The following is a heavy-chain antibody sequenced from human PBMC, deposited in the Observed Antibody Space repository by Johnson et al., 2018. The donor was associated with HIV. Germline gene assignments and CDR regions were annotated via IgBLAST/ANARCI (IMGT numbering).Heavy chain of an antibody. J-gene: IGHJ3*02. Sequence: QLVESGGGVVQPGKSLRLSCAASGFTFNTYAIHWVRQTPVKGLEWVAVISYDGDNKYYAASVKGRFTISRDNSTSTLYLQMNSLRPEDRAVYYCARELGEDDYYDSGGDAFDIWGQGTMVTVSS. V-gene: IGHV3-30*04. CDR2: ISYDGDNK. CDR3: ARELGEDDYYDSGGDAFDI. CDR1: GFTFNTYA. D-gene: IGHD3-22*01.